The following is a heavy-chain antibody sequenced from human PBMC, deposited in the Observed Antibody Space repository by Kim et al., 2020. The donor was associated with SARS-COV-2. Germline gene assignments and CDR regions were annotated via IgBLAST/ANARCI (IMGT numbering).Heavy chain of an antibody. J-gene: IGHJ6*02. D-gene: IGHD6-13*01. Sequence: ASVKVSCKASGYTFTSYDINWVRQATGQGLEWMGWMNPNSGNTGYAQKFQGRVTMTRNTSISTAYMELSSLRSEDTAVYYCARGPRDSSSWPTWHYYYYGMDVWGQGTTVTVSS. CDR1: GYTFTSYD. V-gene: IGHV1-8*01. CDR2: MNPNSGNT. CDR3: ARGPRDSSSWPTWHYYYYGMDV.